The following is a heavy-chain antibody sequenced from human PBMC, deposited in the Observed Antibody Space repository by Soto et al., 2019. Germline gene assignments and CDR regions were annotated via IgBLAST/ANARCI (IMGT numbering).Heavy chain of an antibody. CDR1: GFTFSSYW. CDR2: VNGDGSST. D-gene: IGHD6-6*01. CDR3: ARGEPYSSSEVDY. V-gene: IGHV3-74*01. J-gene: IGHJ4*02. Sequence: EVQLVESGGGLVQPGGSLRLSCAASGFTFSSYWMHWVRQAPGKGLVWVSRVNGDGSSTSYADSVKGRFTISRDNAKNTLYLQMNSLRVEDTAVYYCARGEPYSSSEVDYWGQGTLVTVSS.